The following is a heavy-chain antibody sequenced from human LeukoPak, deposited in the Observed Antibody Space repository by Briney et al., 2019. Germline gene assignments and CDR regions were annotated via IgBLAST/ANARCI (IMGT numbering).Heavy chain of an antibody. J-gene: IGHJ3*02. CDR2: IYYTGST. Sequence: SETLSLTCSVSGGSISSLYWTWIRQSPGKGLEWIGYIYYTGSTSYNPSLKSRVTISIDTSKIQFSLKLTSVTAADTAVYYCGRGPHGSLDIWGQGTMVTVSS. CDR3: GRGPHGSLDI. V-gene: IGHV4-59*11. D-gene: IGHD5-24*01. CDR1: GGSISSLY.